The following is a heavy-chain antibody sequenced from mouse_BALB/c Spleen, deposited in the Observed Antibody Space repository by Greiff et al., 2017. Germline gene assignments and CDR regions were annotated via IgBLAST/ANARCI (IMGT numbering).Heavy chain of an antibody. D-gene: IGHD1-1*01. J-gene: IGHJ3*01. CDR1: GFTFSSYG. CDR3: ARQRITTVVDTWFAY. CDR2: ISSGGSYT. Sequence: EVQVVESGGDLVKPGGSLKLSCAASGFTFSSYGMSWVRQTPDKRLEWVATISSGGSYTYYPDSVKGRFTISRDNAKNTLYLQMSSLKSEDTAMYYCARQRITTVVDTWFAYWGQGTLVTVSA. V-gene: IGHV5-6*01.